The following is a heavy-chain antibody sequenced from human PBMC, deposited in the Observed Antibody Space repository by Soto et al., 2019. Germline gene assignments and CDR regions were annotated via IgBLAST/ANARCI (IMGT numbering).Heavy chain of an antibody. Sequence: SEMLSLTCTVSGGSIISYYWSWIRQPPGKGLEWIGYIYYSGSTNYNPSLKSRVTISVDTSKNHFSLKLSSVTAADTTVYYCARTLQGRSSGLDYYYCYYYTAVWGKGTTVTLSS. CDR1: GGSIISYY. CDR2: IYYSGST. J-gene: IGHJ6*03. V-gene: IGHV4-59*08. CDR3: ARTLQGRSSGLDYYYCYYYTAV. D-gene: IGHD6-6*01.